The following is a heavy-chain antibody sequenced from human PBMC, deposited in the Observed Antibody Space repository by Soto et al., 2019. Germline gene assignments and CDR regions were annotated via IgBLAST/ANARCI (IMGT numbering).Heavy chain of an antibody. CDR2: IGSGDT. V-gene: IGHV1-18*01. Sequence: QVQLVQSGATQEKPGASVKVSCEAFGYSFDSYAYSWVRQAPGQGLEWMGRIGSGDTNYAQKLQGRVTMTTDTSTNTAYMELRSLRSDDTPLYYCARENDPYGFDLWGQGTMVTVSS. J-gene: IGHJ3*01. CDR3: ARENDPYGFDL. CDR1: GYSFDSYA.